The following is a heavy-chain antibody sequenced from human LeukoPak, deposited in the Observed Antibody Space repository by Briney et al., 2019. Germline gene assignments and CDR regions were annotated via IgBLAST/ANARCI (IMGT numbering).Heavy chain of an antibody. CDR3: ARVGPSDIVVVAALDY. Sequence: GGSLRLSCAASGFTFSSYSMNWVRQVPGKGLEWVSSISSSSSYIYYADSVKGRFTISRDNAKNSLYLQMNSLRTEDTAVYYCARVGPSDIVVVAALDYWGQGTLVTVSS. V-gene: IGHV3-21*01. CDR1: GFTFSSYS. D-gene: IGHD2-15*01. J-gene: IGHJ4*02. CDR2: ISSSSSYI.